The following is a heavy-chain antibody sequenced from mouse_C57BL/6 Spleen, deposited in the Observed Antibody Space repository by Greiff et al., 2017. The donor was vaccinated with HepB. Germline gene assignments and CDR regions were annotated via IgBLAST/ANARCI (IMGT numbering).Heavy chain of an antibody. CDR1: GYAFSSSW. D-gene: IGHD2-3*01. V-gene: IGHV1-82*01. Sequence: VKLQESGPELVKPGASVKISCKASGYAFSSSWMNWVKQRPGKGLEWIGRIYPGDGDTNYNGKFKGKATLTADKSSSTAYMQLSSLASEDSAGYFWGREGGYDGYYAAWFGYWGQGTLGNGSA. CDR2: IYPGDGDT. CDR3: GREGGYDGYYAAWFGY. J-gene: IGHJ3*01.